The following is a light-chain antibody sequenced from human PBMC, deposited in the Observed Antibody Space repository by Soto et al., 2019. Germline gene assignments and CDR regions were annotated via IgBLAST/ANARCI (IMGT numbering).Light chain of an antibody. Sequence: QSALTQPASVSGSPGQSITISCTGTSSDVGGYYYVSWYQHHPGKAPKLIIYQVTSRPSGVSNRFSASKSANTASLTISALQAEDDALYYCCSYSSNSTIYVFGTGTKLTVL. V-gene: IGLV2-14*01. CDR2: QVT. CDR3: CSYSSNSTIYV. J-gene: IGLJ1*01. CDR1: SSDVGGYYY.